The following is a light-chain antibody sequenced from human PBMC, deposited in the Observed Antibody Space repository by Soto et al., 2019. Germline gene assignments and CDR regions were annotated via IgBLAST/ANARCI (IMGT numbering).Light chain of an antibody. Sequence: DIQMTQSPSPLSASVGDRVTITCRASQSISSWLAWYQQKPGKAPKLLIYDASSLKSGVPSRFSGSGSGTEFTLPISSLQHDDFATYCCQQATFGQGTKVEIK. CDR3: QQAT. CDR2: DAS. J-gene: IGKJ1*01. V-gene: IGKV1-5*01. CDR1: QSISSW.